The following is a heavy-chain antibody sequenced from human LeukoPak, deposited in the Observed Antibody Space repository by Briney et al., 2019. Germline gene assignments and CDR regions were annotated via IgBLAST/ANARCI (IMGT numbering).Heavy chain of an antibody. CDR2: ISSSSSYI. D-gene: IGHD6-13*01. Sequence: PGGSLRLSCAASGFTFSSYSMNWVRQAPGKGLEWVSSISSSSSYIYYADSVKGRFTISRDNAKNSLYLQMNSLRAEDTAVYYCARGGPGIAAQFDYWGQGTLVTVSS. V-gene: IGHV3-21*01. J-gene: IGHJ4*02. CDR1: GFTFSSYS. CDR3: ARGGPGIAAQFDY.